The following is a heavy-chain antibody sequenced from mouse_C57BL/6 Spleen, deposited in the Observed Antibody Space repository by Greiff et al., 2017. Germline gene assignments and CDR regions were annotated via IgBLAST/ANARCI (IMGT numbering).Heavy chain of an antibody. D-gene: IGHD2-1*01. V-gene: IGHV1-4*01. CDR2: INPSSGYT. CDR1: GYTFTSYT. J-gene: IGHJ4*01. Sequence: LQESGAELARPGASVKMSCKASGYTFTSYTMHWVKQRPGQGLEWIGYINPSSGYTKYNQKFKDKATLTADKSSSTAYMQLSSLTSEDSAVYYCAKPHYGNYEGYAMDYWGQGTSVTVSS. CDR3: AKPHYGNYEGYAMDY.